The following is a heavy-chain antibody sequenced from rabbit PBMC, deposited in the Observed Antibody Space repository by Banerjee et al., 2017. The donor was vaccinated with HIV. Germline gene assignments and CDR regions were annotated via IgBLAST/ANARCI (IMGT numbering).Heavy chain of an antibody. CDR2: INTGSGST. CDR3: ARRYGSSSGSDTFNL. D-gene: IGHD1-1*01. CDR1: GFSFSSSYY. V-gene: IGHV1S40*01. J-gene: IGHJ4*01. Sequence: QSLEESGGDLVKPGASLTLTCTASGFSFSSSYYMCWVRQAPGKGLEWIACINTGSGSTYYASWAKGRVTISKTSSTTVTLQMTSLTAADTATYFCARRYGSSSGSDTFNLWGPGTLVTVS.